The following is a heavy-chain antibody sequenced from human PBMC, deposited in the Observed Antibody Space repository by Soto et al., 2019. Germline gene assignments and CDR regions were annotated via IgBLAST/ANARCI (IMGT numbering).Heavy chain of an antibody. D-gene: IGHD1-26*01. CDR2: ISTRSNSI. Sequence: GGSLRLSCAASGFTFSTYSMSWVRQAPGKGLEWISYISTRSNSIYYADSVKGRFTVSRDNAKNSLFLQMNRLRDEDTAVYFCARAKYGGAYSPFDYWGPGTLVTVSS. J-gene: IGHJ4*02. CDR3: ARAKYGGAYSPFDY. CDR1: GFTFSTYS. V-gene: IGHV3-48*02.